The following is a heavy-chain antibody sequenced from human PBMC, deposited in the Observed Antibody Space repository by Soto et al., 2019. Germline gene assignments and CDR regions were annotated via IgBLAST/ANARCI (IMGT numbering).Heavy chain of an antibody. V-gene: IGHV4-34*01. J-gene: IGHJ5*02. Sequence: SETLSLTCAVYGGSFSGYYWSWIRQPPGKGLEWIGEINHSGSTNYNPSLKSRVTISVDTSKNQFSLKLSSVTAADTAVYYCARRIAARPGWLDPWGQGTLVTVSS. D-gene: IGHD6-6*01. CDR2: INHSGST. CDR1: GGSFSGYY. CDR3: ARRIAARPGWLDP.